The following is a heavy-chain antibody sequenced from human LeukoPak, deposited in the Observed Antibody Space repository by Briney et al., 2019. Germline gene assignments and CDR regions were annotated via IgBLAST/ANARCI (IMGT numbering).Heavy chain of an antibody. V-gene: IGHV4-61*02. CDR2: IYTSGST. J-gene: IGHJ4*02. D-gene: IGHD2-15*01. CDR1: GGSINSATYY. Sequence: SETLSLTCTVSGGSINSATYYWTWIRQPAGTGLEWIGRIYTSGSTNYNPSLKSRVTISVDTSKNQFSLKLSSVTAADTAVYYCARNSCPSGTCYDNRGYFDYWGQGTLVTVSS. CDR3: ARNSCPSGTCYDNRGYFDY.